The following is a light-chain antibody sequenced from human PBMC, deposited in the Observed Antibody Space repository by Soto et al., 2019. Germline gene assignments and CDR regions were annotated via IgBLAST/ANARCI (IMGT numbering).Light chain of an antibody. Sequence: QSALTQPASVSGSPGQSITISCTGSSSDIGVYNDVSWYQQHPGKAPKLVIYDVSNRPSGVSNRFSGSTSGNTASLTISGLQPEDEADYYCSSYRRTHYLFGTGTKLTVL. CDR2: DVS. J-gene: IGLJ1*01. CDR3: SSYRRTHYL. V-gene: IGLV2-14*01. CDR1: SSDIGVYND.